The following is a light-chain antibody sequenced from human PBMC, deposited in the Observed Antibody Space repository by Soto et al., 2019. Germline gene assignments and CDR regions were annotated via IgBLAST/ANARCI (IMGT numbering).Light chain of an antibody. CDR2: EVI. V-gene: IGLV2-23*02. J-gene: IGLJ1*01. CDR3: CSYVGSSRRYV. CDR1: NSDIGSFNL. Sequence: QSALTQPASVSGSPGQSITISCTGTNSDIGSFNLVSWFQQHPGKAPKLMIYEVIKRPSGVSNRFSGSKSGNTASLTISGLQAEDEADYYCCSYVGSSRRYVFGSGTKLTVL.